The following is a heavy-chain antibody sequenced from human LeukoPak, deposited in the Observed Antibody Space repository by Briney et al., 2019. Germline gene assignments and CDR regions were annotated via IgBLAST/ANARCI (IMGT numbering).Heavy chain of an antibody. V-gene: IGHV1-2*02. CDR2: INPNSGGT. Sequence: GASVKVSCKASGYTFTGYYMHWVRQDPGQGLEWMGWINPNSGGTNYAQKFQGRVTMTRDTSISTAYMELSRLRSDDTAVYYCARNVVAATGAGWFDPWGQGTLVTVSS. CDR1: GYTFTGYY. D-gene: IGHD2-15*01. CDR3: ARNVVAATGAGWFDP. J-gene: IGHJ5*02.